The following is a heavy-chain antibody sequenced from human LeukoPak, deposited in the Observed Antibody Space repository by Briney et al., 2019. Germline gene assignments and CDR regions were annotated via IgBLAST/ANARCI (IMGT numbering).Heavy chain of an antibody. V-gene: IGHV4-59*01. D-gene: IGHD5-24*01. CDR2: IYYSGST. CDR3: ARGNGYNYY. Sequence: SETLSLSCTVSGASMTNYYWAWIRQPPGKGLEWIGYIYYSGSTNYNPSLKSRVTISVDTSKNQFSLKLSSVTAADTAVYYCARGNGYNYYWGQGTLVTVSS. CDR1: GASMTNYY. J-gene: IGHJ4*02.